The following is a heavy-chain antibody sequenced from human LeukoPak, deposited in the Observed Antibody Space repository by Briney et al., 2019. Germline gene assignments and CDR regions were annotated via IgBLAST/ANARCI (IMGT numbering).Heavy chain of an antibody. CDR3: ARVRYYDSSGYYFDY. V-gene: IGHV3-21*01. CDR2: ISSSSSYI. J-gene: IGHJ4*02. D-gene: IGHD3-22*01. Sequence: PGGSLRLSCAASGFTFSSYSMNWVRQAPGKGLEWGSSISSSSSYIYYADSVKGRFTISRDNAKNSLYLQMNSLRAEDTAVYYCARVRYYDSSGYYFDYWGQGTLVTVSS. CDR1: GFTFSSYS.